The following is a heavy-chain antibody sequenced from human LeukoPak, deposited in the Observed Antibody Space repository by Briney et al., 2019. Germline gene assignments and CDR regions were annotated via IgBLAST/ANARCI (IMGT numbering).Heavy chain of an antibody. V-gene: IGHV3-23*01. CDR3: AKDLGYCSSTSCYNFDY. CDR2: ISGSGGST. CDR1: GFTFSSYA. J-gene: IGHJ4*02. D-gene: IGHD2-2*01. Sequence: GSLRLPCAASGFTFSSYAMSWVRQAPGKGLEWVSAISGSGGSTYYADSVKGRFTISRDNSKNTLYLQMNSLRAEDTAVYYCAKDLGYCSSTSCYNFDYWGQGTLVTVSS.